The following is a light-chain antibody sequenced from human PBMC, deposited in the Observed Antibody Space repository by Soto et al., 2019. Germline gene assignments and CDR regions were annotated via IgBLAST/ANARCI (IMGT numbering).Light chain of an antibody. CDR1: QSVAYTSNKKTY. CDR2: WSS. J-gene: IGKJ1*01. Sequence: DIVMTQSLDSLAVSLGERATINCKSSQSVAYTSNKKTYVAWYQQKAGQPPKLLLYWSSTRASGVPDRFSGSGSGTDFTLTISSLQAEDVAVYYCQQYYSPLWTFGQGTKVQIK. CDR3: QQYYSPLWT. V-gene: IGKV4-1*01.